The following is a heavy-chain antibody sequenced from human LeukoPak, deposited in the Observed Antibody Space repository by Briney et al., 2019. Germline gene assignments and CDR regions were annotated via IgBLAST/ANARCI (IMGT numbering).Heavy chain of an antibody. D-gene: IGHD3-22*01. CDR3: ARRGYYYDSSGYSY. CDR1: GYTFTSYA. CDR2: INPNSGGT. J-gene: IGHJ4*02. Sequence: ASVKVSCKASGYTFTSYAMNWVRQAPGQGLEWMGWINPNSGGTNYAQKFQGRVTMTRDTSISTAYMELSRLRSDDTAVYYCARRGYYYDSSGYSYWGQGTLVTVSS. V-gene: IGHV1-2*02.